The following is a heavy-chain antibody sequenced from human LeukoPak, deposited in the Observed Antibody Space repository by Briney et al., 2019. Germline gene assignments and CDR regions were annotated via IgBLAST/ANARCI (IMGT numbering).Heavy chain of an antibody. J-gene: IGHJ3*02. D-gene: IGHD5-18*01. CDR2: ISGSGGST. CDR3: AKDSAAMVPAPDAFDI. V-gene: IGHV3-23*01. Sequence: GGSLRLSCAASGFTFSNAWMSWVRQAPGKGLEWVSAISGSGGSTYYADSVKGRFTISRDNSKNTLYLQMNSLRAEDTAVYYCAKDSAAMVPAPDAFDIWGQGTMVTVSS. CDR1: GFTFSNAW.